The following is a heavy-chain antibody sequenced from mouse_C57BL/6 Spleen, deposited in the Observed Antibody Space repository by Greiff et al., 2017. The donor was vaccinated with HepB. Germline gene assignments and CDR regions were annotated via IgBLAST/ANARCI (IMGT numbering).Heavy chain of an antibody. Sequence: VHVKQSGAELVRPGASVKLSCTASGFNIKDYYMHWVKQRPEQGLEWIGRIDPEDGDTEYAPKFQGKATMTADTSSNTAYLQLSSLTSEDTAVYYCTASTMVTTEFAYWGQGTLVTVSA. CDR2: IDPEDGDT. V-gene: IGHV14-1*01. CDR1: GFNIKDYY. CDR3: TASTMVTTEFAY. D-gene: IGHD2-2*01. J-gene: IGHJ3*01.